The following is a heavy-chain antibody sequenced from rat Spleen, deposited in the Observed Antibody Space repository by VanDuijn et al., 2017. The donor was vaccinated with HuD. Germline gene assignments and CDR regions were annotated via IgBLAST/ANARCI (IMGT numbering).Heavy chain of an antibody. CDR3: TRENWVVDA. V-gene: IGHV5-29*01. D-gene: IGHD3-6*01. J-gene: IGHJ4*01. Sequence: EVQLVESGGGLVQPGRSLKLSCAASGFTFNNYGMTWVRQAPTKGLEWVATITHNDGNTYYPDSVRGRFTISRDNAQSTLYLQMNSLRSEDTATYYCTRENWVVDAWGQGASVTVSS. CDR2: ITHNDGNT. CDR1: GFTFNNYG.